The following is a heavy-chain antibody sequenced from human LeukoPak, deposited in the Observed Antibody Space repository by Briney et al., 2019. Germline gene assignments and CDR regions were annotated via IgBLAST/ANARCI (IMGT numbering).Heavy chain of an antibody. CDR1: GFTVRSNY. J-gene: IGHJ6*02. V-gene: IGHV3-53*01. CDR3: ATPIAAAPYGIDV. CDR2: IYSGGST. D-gene: IGHD6-13*01. Sequence: GGSLRLSCAASGFTVRSNYMSWVRQAPGKGLEWVSLIYSGGSTYYADSVKGRFTISRDKSKNTLYLQMNTLRAEDTAVYYCATPIAAAPYGIDVWGQGTTVTVSS.